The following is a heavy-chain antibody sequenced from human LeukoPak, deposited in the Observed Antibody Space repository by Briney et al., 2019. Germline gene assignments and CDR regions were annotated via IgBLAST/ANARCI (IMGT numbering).Heavy chain of an antibody. CDR2: ISAYNGNT. J-gene: IGHJ5*02. V-gene: IGHV1-18*01. CDR3: ARGGGYYGSGSNNWFDP. CDR1: GYTFTSYG. D-gene: IGHD3-10*01. Sequence: ASVKVSCKASGYTFTSYGISWVRQAPGQGLEWMGWISAYNGNTNYAQKLQGRVTITADESTSTAYMELSSLRSEDTAVYYCARGGGYYGSGSNNWFDPWGQGTLVTVSS.